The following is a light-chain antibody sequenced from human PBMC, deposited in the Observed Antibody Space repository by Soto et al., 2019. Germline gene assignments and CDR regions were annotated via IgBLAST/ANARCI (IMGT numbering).Light chain of an antibody. CDR1: SSDVGGYNY. V-gene: IGLV2-14*03. CDR2: DVI. J-gene: IGLJ1*01. CDR3: SSYTNSITLRV. Sequence: QSALTQPASVSGSPGQSITISCTEISSDVGGYNYVSWYQQHPGKAPKLIIYDVINRPSGVSDRFSGSKSGNTASLTISGLQAEDEADYYCSSYTNSITLRVFGTGTKLTVL.